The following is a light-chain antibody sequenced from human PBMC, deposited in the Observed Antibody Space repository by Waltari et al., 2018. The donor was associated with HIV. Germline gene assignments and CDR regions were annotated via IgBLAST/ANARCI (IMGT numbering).Light chain of an antibody. J-gene: IGLJ3*02. CDR2: EVT. CDR1: TSAIGGYDY. CDR3: ASYGGTNDLV. Sequence: QSALTQPPSASGSPGQSVAISCTGTTSAIGGYDYVSWYQQHPGNAPKLMIFEVTKRPSGVPDRFSGSKSGNTASLTVSGLQAEDEADYYCASYGGTNDLVFGGGTKLTVL. V-gene: IGLV2-8*01.